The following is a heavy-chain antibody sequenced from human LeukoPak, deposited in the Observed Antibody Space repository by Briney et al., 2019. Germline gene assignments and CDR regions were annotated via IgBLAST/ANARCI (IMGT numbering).Heavy chain of an antibody. D-gene: IGHD3-9*01. CDR1: GFTFSTSA. V-gene: IGHV3-21*01. J-gene: IGHJ4*02. CDR2: IDYDSSLI. Sequence: PGGSLRLSCAASGFTFSTSAMNWVRQVPGKGLEWVSSIDYDSSLIYYAASVRGRFTISRDNARNSVYLQMNSLRVEDTAVYYCARDPLRYLRVGHYDYWGQGTLVAVSS. CDR3: ARDPLRYLRVGHYDY.